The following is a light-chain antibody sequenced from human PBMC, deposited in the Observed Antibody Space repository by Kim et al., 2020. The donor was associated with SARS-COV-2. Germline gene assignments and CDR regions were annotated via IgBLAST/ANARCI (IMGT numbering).Light chain of an antibody. J-gene: IGLJ3*02. CDR3: SAWDTSLDVWV. CDR1: SKHFGIHG. V-gene: IGLV10-54*01. CDR2: RNG. Sequence: QNAPRTCTGNSKHFGIHGAALLQKPQGLTPKVVFYRNGQRPSGTSERFSASRSGNTASLTITGLQPEDEADYYCSAWDTSLDVWVFGGGTQLTVL.